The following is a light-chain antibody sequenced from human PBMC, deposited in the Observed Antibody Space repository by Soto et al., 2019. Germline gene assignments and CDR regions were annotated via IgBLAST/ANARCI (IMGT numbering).Light chain of an antibody. J-gene: IGKJ4*01. CDR1: QGIRND. CDR3: LQDYTVET. V-gene: IGKV1-6*01. Sequence: AIQMTQSPSSLSASVGDRVTITCRASQGIRNDLGWYQQKPGKAPKLLIYAASSLQSGVPSRFSGSGSGTDFTLTISSLQPEDFATYYCLQDYTVETFGGGTKVEIK. CDR2: AAS.